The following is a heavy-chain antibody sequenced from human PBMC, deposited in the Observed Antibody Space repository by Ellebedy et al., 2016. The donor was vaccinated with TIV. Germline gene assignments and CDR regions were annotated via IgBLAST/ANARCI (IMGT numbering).Heavy chain of an antibody. CDR2: IYYSGST. D-gene: IGHD3-10*01. V-gene: IGHV4-59*01. Sequence: SETLPLTCTVSGGSISGYYWSWIRQPPGKGLEWIGYIYYSGSTNYNPSLKSRVTISVDTSKNQFSLKLSSVTAADTAVYYCARGSRGYGSQGDYWGQGTLVTVSS. J-gene: IGHJ4*02. CDR3: ARGSRGYGSQGDY. CDR1: GGSISGYY.